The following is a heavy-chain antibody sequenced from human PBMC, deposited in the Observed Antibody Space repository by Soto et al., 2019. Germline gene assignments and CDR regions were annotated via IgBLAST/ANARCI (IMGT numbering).Heavy chain of an antibody. V-gene: IGHV3-30*04. CDR1: GFTFSSYA. Sequence: QVQVVESGGGVVQPGRSLRLSCAASGFTFSSYAMHWVRQAPGKGLEWMAVIWCDGSNEYYAESVKGRFTISRDNSKNTLYLQMNRLRVEDTAVYYCARESERLLGYWGQGTLVTVSS. D-gene: IGHD3-3*01. CDR2: IWCDGSNE. CDR3: ARESERLLGY. J-gene: IGHJ4*02.